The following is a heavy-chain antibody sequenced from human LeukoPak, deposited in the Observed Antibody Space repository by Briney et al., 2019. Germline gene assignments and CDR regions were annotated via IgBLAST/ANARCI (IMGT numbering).Heavy chain of an antibody. CDR1: GFTFSSYW. V-gene: IGHV3-48*02. Sequence: GGSLRLSCAASGFTFSSYWMSWVRQAPGKGLEWVSYISTSGNTIYYTDSVKGRFTISRDNARSSVSLQMNNLRDEDTAVYYCARDSPTGRGDYWGQGTLVTVSS. CDR3: ARDSPTGRGDY. D-gene: IGHD3-10*01. CDR2: ISTSGNTI. J-gene: IGHJ4*02.